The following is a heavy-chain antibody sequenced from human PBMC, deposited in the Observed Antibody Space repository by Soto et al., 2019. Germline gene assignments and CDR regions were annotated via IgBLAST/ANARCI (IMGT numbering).Heavy chain of an antibody. CDR2: INSSGRT. J-gene: IGHJ4*02. CDR3: ATLEVAGGAVDY. Sequence: PSETLSLTCSVSGDSISSSDSYWSLIRQPPGKGLEWIGYINSSGRTYYKPSLKSRVSISIDTSKNQFSLKLSSVTAADTAVYYCATLEVAGGAVDYWGQGTLVTVSS. D-gene: IGHD6-19*01. V-gene: IGHV4-30-4*01. CDR1: GDSISSSDSY.